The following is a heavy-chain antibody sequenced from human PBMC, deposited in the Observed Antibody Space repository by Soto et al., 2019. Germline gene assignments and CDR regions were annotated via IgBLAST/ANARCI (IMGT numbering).Heavy chain of an antibody. D-gene: IGHD5-12*01. J-gene: IGHJ4*02. CDR1: GFTFSSYA. CDR2: ISGSGGST. CDR3: AKDRLGRRRVSQH. V-gene: IGHV3-23*01. Sequence: EVQLLESGGGLVQPGGSLRLSCAASGFTFSSYAMSWVRQAPGKGLEWVSAISGSGGSTYYADSVKGRFTISRDNSKNTLYLQMTSLRAEDTAVYYCAKDRLGRRRVSQHWGQGTLVTVSS.